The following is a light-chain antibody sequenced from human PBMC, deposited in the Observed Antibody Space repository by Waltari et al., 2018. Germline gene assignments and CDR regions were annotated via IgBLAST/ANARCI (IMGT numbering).Light chain of an antibody. V-gene: IGLV6-57*01. CDR2: EDN. J-gene: IGLJ3*02. CDR3: HSYDSSSQV. Sequence: NFMLTQPHSVSESPGRTVTISCSRHSGTLRYNYVKWLQPRPGISPTTVIYEDNKRPSGVPDRFSGSLDSSSNSASLTISGLTKDDEADYYCHSYDSSSQVFGGGTKVTVL. CDR1: SGTLRYNY.